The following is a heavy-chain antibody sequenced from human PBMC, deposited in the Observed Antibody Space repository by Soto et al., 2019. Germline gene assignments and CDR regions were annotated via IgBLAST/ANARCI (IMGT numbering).Heavy chain of an antibody. V-gene: IGHV4-31*03. Sequence: QVQLQESGPGLVKPSQTLSLTCTVSGGSISSGGYYWSWICQHPGKGLEWIGYIYYSGSTYYNPSFKSRVTISVDTSKNQFSLKLSSVTAADTAVYYCARYSSSQPDYFDYWGQGTLVTVSS. CDR2: IYYSGST. D-gene: IGHD6-6*01. CDR3: ARYSSSQPDYFDY. J-gene: IGHJ4*02. CDR1: GGSISSGGYY.